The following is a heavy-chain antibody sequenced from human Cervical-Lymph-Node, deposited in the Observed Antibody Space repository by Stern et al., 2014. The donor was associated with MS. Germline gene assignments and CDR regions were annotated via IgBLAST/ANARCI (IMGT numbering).Heavy chain of an antibody. CDR3: ARDYEDTSMLFDH. CDR1: GFTFSSNG. J-gene: IGHJ4*02. CDR2: SSYDGNHK. D-gene: IGHD2-8*01. Sequence: VQLEESGGAVVQPGRSLRLSCAASGFTFSSNGMNWVCQAPGTGLEWVTVSSYDGNHKYYAACVKGRFTISRDNSKNTLHLQVNSVTPDDSAIYYCARDYEDTSMLFDHWGQGTLVTVSS. V-gene: IGHV3-30*03.